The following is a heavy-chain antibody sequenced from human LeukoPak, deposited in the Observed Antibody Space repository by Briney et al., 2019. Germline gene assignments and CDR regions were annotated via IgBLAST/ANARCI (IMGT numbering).Heavy chain of an antibody. D-gene: IGHD1-7*01. V-gene: IGHV3-53*01. Sequence: PGGSLRLSCAVSGFAITNNYMTWVRQAPGKGLEWVSVIYGGGDTYYADSVKGRFTISRDNSKNTLYLQMSSLRAEDTAVYYCAKDERNWNYNLASQTYDWGQGTLVTVSS. CDR1: GFAITNNY. CDR3: AKDERNWNYNLASQTYD. J-gene: IGHJ4*02. CDR2: IYGGGDT.